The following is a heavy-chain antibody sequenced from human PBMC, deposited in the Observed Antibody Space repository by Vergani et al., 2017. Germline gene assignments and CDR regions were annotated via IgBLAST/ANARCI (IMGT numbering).Heavy chain of an antibody. Sequence: QVQLVESGGGVVQPGRSLRLSCAASGFTFSSYGMHWVRQAPGKGLEWVAVIWYDGSNKYYADSVKGRFTISRDNSKNTLYLQMNSLRAEDTAVYYCARVTPGYSRGWYSSWDAFDIWGQGTMVTVSS. J-gene: IGHJ3*02. V-gene: IGHV3-33*01. CDR3: ARVTPGYSRGWYSSWDAFDI. D-gene: IGHD6-19*01. CDR1: GFTFSSYG. CDR2: IWYDGSNK.